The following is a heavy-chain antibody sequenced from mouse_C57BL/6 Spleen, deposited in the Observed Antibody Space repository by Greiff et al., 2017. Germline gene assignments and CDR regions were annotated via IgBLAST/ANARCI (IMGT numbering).Heavy chain of an antibody. CDR1: GYTFTSYG. V-gene: IGHV1-81*01. D-gene: IGHD1-1*01. CDR3: ARVTTVVDAMDY. Sequence: QVQLQQSGAELARPGASVKLSCKASGYTFTSYGISWVKQRTGQGLEWIGEIYPRSGNTYYNEKFKGKATLTADKSSSTAYMELRSLTSEDSAVYFCARVTTVVDAMDYWGQGTSVTVSS. CDR2: IYPRSGNT. J-gene: IGHJ4*01.